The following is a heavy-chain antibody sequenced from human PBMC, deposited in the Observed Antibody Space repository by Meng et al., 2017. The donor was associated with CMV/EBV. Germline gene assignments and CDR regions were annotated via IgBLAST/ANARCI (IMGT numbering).Heavy chain of an antibody. J-gene: IGHJ6*02. CDR1: GYTFTSYG. CDR2: IIPIFGTA. CDR3: ARGGYRYCSGGSCYGMVDV. Sequence: SVKVSCKASGYTFTSYGISWVRQAPGQGLEWMGWIIPIFGTANYAQKFQGRVTITTDESTSTAYMELSSLRSEDTAVYYCARGGYRYCSGGSCYGMVDVWGQGTTVTVSS. V-gene: IGHV1-69*05. D-gene: IGHD2-15*01.